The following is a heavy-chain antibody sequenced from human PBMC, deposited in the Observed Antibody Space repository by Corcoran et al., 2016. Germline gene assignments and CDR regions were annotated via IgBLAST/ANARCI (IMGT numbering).Heavy chain of an antibody. CDR1: GFTFSNAW. CDR2: IKSKTDGGTT. V-gene: IGHV3-15*01. Sequence: EVQLVESGGGLVKPGGSLRLSCAASGFTFSNAWMSWVRQAPGKGLEWVGRIKSKTDGGTTDYAAPVKGRFTISRDDSKNTLYLQMNSLKTEDTAVYYCTTAVQRTPPDFWSGYYLYGRDVWGQGTTVTVSS. CDR3: TTAVQRTPPDFWSGYYLYGRDV. D-gene: IGHD3-3*01. J-gene: IGHJ6*02.